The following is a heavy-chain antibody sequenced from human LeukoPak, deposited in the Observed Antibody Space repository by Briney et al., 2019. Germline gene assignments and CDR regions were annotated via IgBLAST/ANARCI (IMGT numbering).Heavy chain of an antibody. CDR1: GFTFSDYY. V-gene: IGHV3-11*04. J-gene: IGHJ4*02. D-gene: IGHD2-2*03. CDR3: ARVGYCSSTSCWYYFDY. CDR2: ISSSSSTI. Sequence: GGSLRLSCAASGFTFSDYYMSWIRQAPGKGLEWVSYISSSSSTIYYADSVKGRFTISRDNAKNSLYLQMNSLRAEDTAVYYCARVGYCSSTSCWYYFDYWGQGTLVTVSS.